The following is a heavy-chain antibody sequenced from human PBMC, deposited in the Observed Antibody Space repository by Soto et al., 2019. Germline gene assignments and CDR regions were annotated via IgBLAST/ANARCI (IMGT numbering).Heavy chain of an antibody. Sequence: QVQLVQSGAEVKKPGSSVKVSCKASGGTFSSYAISWVRQAPGQGLEWMGGIIPIFGTADYAQKFQGRVTITADESTSTAYVELSSLRSEATAVYYGAKNPENYYYGMDVWGQGTTVTVSS. CDR1: GGTFSSYA. CDR3: AKNPENYYYGMDV. V-gene: IGHV1-69*12. CDR2: IIPIFGTA. J-gene: IGHJ6*02.